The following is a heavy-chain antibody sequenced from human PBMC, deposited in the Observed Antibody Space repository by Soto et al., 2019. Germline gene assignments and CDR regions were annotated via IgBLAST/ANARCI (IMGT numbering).Heavy chain of an antibody. V-gene: IGHV3-13*05. J-gene: IGHJ6*02. CDR1: GFTFRNYD. CDR3: ARTDRDFYGLDV. CDR2: ISAAGDP. Sequence: EVQLVESGGGLVQPGGSLRLSCEASGFTFRNYDMHWVRQGTGKGLAWVSGISAAGDPDYADSVEGRFTISRENAQNSLFLQMNSLRVGDTAVYYCARTDRDFYGLDVWGQGTTVIVSS.